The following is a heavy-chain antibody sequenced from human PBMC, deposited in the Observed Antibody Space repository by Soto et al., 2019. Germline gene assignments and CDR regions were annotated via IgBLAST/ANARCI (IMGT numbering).Heavy chain of an antibody. Sequence: SETLSLTCTVSGGSISSYYWSWIRQPAGKGLEWIGRIYTSGSTNYNPSLKSRVTMSVDTSKNQFSLKLSSVTAADTAVYYCARGNVRWPPYGMDVWGQGTTVTVSS. D-gene: IGHD2-15*01. V-gene: IGHV4-4*07. CDR1: GGSISSYY. J-gene: IGHJ6*02. CDR3: ARGNVRWPPYGMDV. CDR2: IYTSGST.